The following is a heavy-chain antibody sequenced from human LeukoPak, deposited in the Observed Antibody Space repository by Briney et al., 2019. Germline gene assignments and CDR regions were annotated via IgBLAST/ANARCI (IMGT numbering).Heavy chain of an antibody. J-gene: IGHJ4*02. D-gene: IGHD1-26*01. V-gene: IGHV3-30-3*01. CDR2: ISYDGSNK. CDR1: GFTFSSYA. Sequence: PGRSLRLSCAASGFTFSSYAMHWVRQAPGKGLEWVAVISYDGSNKYYADSVKGRFTISRDNSKNTLYLQMNSLSAEDTAVYYCARDEGDWGQGTLVTVSS. CDR3: ARDEGD.